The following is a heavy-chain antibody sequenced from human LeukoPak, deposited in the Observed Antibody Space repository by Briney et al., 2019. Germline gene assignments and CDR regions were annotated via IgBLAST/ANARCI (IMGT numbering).Heavy chain of an antibody. CDR3: ARRYCSGGSCHPYGMDV. CDR2: IIPIFGIA. D-gene: IGHD2-15*01. V-gene: IGHV1-69*04. Sequence: SVKVSCKASGGTFSSYAISWVRQAPGQGLEWMGRIIPIFGIANYAQKFQGRVTITADKSTSTAYMELSSLRSEDTAVYYCARRYCSGGSCHPYGMDVWGQGTTVTVSS. CDR1: GGTFSSYA. J-gene: IGHJ6*02.